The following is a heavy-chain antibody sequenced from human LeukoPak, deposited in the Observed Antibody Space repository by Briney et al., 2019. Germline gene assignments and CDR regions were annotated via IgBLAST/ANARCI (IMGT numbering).Heavy chain of an antibody. CDR2: IYYSGST. Sequence: PSETLSLTCTVSGGSISSYYWSWIRQPPGKGLEWIGYIYYSGSTNYNPSLKSRVTISVDTSKNQFSLKLSSVTAADTAVYYCARGARIAARRDYFDYWGQGTLVTVSS. CDR3: ARGARIAARRDYFDY. V-gene: IGHV4-59*01. CDR1: GGSISSYY. D-gene: IGHD6-6*01. J-gene: IGHJ4*02.